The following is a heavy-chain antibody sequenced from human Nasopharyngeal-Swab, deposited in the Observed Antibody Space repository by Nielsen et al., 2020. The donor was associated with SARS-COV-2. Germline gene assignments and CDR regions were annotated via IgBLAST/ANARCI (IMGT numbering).Heavy chain of an antibody. D-gene: IGHD2-15*01. CDR2: IWYDGSNK. J-gene: IGHJ6*02. CDR1: GFTFSSYG. CDR3: ARELISYYGMDV. V-gene: IGHV3-33*01. Sequence: LSLTCAASGFTFSSYGMHWVRQAPGKGLEWVAVIWYDGSNKYYADSVKGRFTISRDNSKNTLYLQMNSLRAEDTAVYYCARELISYYGMDVWGQGTTVTVSS.